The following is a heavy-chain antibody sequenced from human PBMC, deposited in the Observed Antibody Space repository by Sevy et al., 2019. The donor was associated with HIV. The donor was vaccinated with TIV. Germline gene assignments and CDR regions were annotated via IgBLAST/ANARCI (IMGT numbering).Heavy chain of an antibody. Sequence: GGSLRLSCAASGFTFSSYAMSWVRQAPGKGLEWVSAISGSGGSTYYADSVKGRFTISRDNSKNTLYLQMNSLRAEDTAVCYCAKSALRGMVYAINDYWGQGTLVTVSS. J-gene: IGHJ4*02. CDR3: AKSALRGMVYAINDY. CDR2: ISGSGGST. D-gene: IGHD2-8*01. V-gene: IGHV3-23*01. CDR1: GFTFSSYA.